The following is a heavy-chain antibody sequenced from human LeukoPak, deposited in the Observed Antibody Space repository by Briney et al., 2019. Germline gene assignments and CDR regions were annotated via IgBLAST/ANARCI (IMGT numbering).Heavy chain of an antibody. J-gene: IGHJ6*03. Sequence: GGSLRLSCAASGFTFSSYAVSWVRQAPGKGLEWVSAISGSGGSTYYADSVKGRFTISRDNSKNTLYLQMNSLRAEDTAVYYCAKEGGSGVYYYYYMDVWGKGTTVTVSS. CDR2: ISGSGGST. CDR1: GFTFSSYA. D-gene: IGHD6-19*01. V-gene: IGHV3-23*01. CDR3: AKEGGSGVYYYYYMDV.